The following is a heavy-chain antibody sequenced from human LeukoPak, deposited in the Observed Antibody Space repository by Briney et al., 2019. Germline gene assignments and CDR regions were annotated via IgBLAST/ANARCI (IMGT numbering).Heavy chain of an antibody. D-gene: IGHD1-26*01. CDR3: ARGKWDLESGEAFDI. CDR2: IYYSGST. J-gene: IGHJ3*02. V-gene: IGHV4-59*01. CDR1: GGSISSYY. Sequence: SETLSLTCTVSGGSISSYYWSWIRQPPGKGLEYIGYIYYSGSTNYNPSLTSRVTISVDTSKNQFSLKLSSATAADTAVYHCARGKWDLESGEAFDIWGQGTMVTVSS.